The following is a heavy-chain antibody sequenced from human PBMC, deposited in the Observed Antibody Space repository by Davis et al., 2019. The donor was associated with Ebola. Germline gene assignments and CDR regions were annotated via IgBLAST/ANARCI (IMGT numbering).Heavy chain of an antibody. V-gene: IGHV1-69*13. D-gene: IGHD2/OR15-2a*01. CDR3: ATDLSTYTYGSYSYGMDV. Sequence: AASVKVSCKASGAAFSSFGLSWVRQAPGQGLEWMGGILPMFDTVNYAQKFQDRVTITADESTSTVYMELNSLRSEDTALYYCATDLSTYTYGSYSYGMDVWGQGTTVTVSS. CDR1: GAAFSSFG. J-gene: IGHJ6*02. CDR2: ILPMFDTV.